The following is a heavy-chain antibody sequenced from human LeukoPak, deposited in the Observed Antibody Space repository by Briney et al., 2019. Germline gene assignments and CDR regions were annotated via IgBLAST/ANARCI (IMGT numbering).Heavy chain of an antibody. CDR1: GGSISSGGYY. V-gene: IGHV4-61*08. J-gene: IGHJ4*02. D-gene: IGHD3-22*01. Sequence: SETLSLTCTVSGGSISSGGYYWSWIRQHPGKGLEWIGYIYYSGSTYYNPSLKSRVTISVDTSKNQFSLRLSSVTAADTAVYYCARDPSGYFNYWGQGTLATVSS. CDR2: IYYSGST. CDR3: ARDPSGYFNY.